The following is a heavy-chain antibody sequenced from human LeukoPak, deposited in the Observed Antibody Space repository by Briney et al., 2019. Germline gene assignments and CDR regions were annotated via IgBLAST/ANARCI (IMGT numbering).Heavy chain of an antibody. CDR3: ARDYVYCGGDCYPRDAFDI. V-gene: IGHV3-21*01. CDR1: GFTFSSYS. J-gene: IGHJ3*02. CDR2: ISSSSSYI. D-gene: IGHD2-21*02. Sequence: GGSLRLSCAASGFTFSSYSMNWVRQAPGKGLEWVSSISSSSSYIYYADSVKGRFTISRDNAKNSLYLQMNSLRAEDTAVYYCARDYVYCGGDCYPRDAFDIWGQGTMVTVSS.